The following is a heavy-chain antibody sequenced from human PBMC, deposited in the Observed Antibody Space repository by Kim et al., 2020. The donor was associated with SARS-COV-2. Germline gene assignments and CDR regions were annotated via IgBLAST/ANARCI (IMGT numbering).Heavy chain of an antibody. Sequence: GGSLRLSCGASGFTFSSFSFHWIRQAPGKGLEWISDITIGGGGTQYADSVRGRFTISRDNVHNLLYLQMNSLRHEDTAIYYCARDNAYAFDIWGQGTMFT. J-gene: IGHJ3*02. CDR2: ITIGGGGT. CDR1: GFTFSSFS. V-gene: IGHV3-48*02. CDR3: ARDNAYAFDI. D-gene: IGHD2-2*01.